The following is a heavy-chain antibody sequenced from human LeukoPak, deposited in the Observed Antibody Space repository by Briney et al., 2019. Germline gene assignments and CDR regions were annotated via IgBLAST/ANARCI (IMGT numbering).Heavy chain of an antibody. CDR1: GFTTNY. J-gene: IGHJ4*02. V-gene: IGHV3-66*02. CDR3: ARDLWDATGY. CDR2: IYSGDTT. Sequence: GGSLRLSCAVSGFTTNYMSWVRQAPGKGLEWVSVIYSGDTTYYADSVRGRFTISRDISKNTLYLQMNSLRPEDTAVYHCARDLWDATGYWGQGTLVTV. D-gene: IGHD3-3*01.